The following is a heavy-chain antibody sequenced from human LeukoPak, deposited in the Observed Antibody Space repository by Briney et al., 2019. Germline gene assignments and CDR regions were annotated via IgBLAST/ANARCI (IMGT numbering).Heavy chain of an antibody. Sequence: GASVKVSCKASGYTFTGYYMHWVRQAPGQGLEWMGWINPNSGSTNYAQKFQGRVTMTRVTSISTAYMELSRLRSDDTAVYYCARDLVVVVAATEGQFDYWGQGTLVTVSS. CDR3: ARDLVVVVAATEGQFDY. J-gene: IGHJ4*02. CDR1: GYTFTGYY. V-gene: IGHV1-2*02. D-gene: IGHD2-15*01. CDR2: INPNSGST.